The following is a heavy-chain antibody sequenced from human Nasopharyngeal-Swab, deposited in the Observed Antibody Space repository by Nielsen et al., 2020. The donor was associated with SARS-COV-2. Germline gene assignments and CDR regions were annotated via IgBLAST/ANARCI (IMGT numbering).Heavy chain of an antibody. D-gene: IGHD3-22*01. V-gene: IGHV3-48*04. CDR1: GFTFSNYW. CDR3: ARVGLHYYDSSGPFDY. J-gene: IGHJ4*02. CDR2: ISSSGSTI. Sequence: GGSLRLSCAASGFTFSNYWMNWVRQAPGKGLEWVSYISSSGSTIYSADSVKGRFTISRDNAKNSLYLQMNSLRAEDTAVYYCARVGLHYYDSSGPFDYWGQGTLVTVSS.